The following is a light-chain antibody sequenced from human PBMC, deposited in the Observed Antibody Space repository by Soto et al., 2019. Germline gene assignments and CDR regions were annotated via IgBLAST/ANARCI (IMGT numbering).Light chain of an antibody. CDR2: GAS. CDR1: QSVSSSY. J-gene: IGKJ2*01. CDR3: QQYGSSPKMYT. V-gene: IGKV3-20*01. Sequence: ETVLTQSPGTLSLSPGERATLSCRASQSVSSSYLAWYQQKPGQAPRLLIYGASSRVTGIPDRFSGGGSGTDFTLTISRLEPEDFAVYYWQQYGSSPKMYTFGQGTKLEIK.